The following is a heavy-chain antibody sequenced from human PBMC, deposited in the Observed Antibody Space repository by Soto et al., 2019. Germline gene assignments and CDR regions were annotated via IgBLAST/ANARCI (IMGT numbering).Heavy chain of an antibody. J-gene: IGHJ2*01. V-gene: IGHV4-39*01. Sequence: QLQLQESGPGLVKPSETLSLTCTVSVGSISSISYYWGWFGQPPGKGLEWIGSMDYSGSTYYNPYLKSRVTISVDTSKNQFSLKLSSVTATDTAVYYCARHSSSWYVGWYFDLWGRGTLVTVSS. CDR2: MDYSGST. CDR3: ARHSSSWYVGWYFDL. CDR1: VGSISSISYY. D-gene: IGHD6-13*01.